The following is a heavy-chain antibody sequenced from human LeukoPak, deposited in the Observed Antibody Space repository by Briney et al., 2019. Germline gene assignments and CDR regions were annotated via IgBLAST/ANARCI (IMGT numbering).Heavy chain of an antibody. V-gene: IGHV5-10-1*04. Sequence: HGESLKISCKGSGYSFTTYWITWVRQMPGKGLEWMGRIDPSDSYTNYSPSFQGQVTISADKSISTAYLQWSSLKASDTAMYYCATRGTGHDYWGQGTLVTVSS. J-gene: IGHJ4*02. CDR2: IDPSDSYT. D-gene: IGHD3-16*01. CDR3: ATRGTGHDY. CDR1: GYSFTTYW.